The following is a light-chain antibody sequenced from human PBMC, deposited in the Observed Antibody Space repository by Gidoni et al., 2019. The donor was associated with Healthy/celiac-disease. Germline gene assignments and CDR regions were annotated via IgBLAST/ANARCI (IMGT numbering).Light chain of an antibody. Sequence: DIVMTQSPLSLPVTPGEPASISCRSSQSLLHSNGYNYLDWYLQKPGQSPQLLIYLGSNRASGVPDRFSGSGSGTDFTLKISRVEAEEFGVYYCMQALQTPYTFGQGTKLEIK. CDR3: MQALQTPYT. CDR2: LGS. CDR1: QSLLHSNGYNY. V-gene: IGKV2-28*01. J-gene: IGKJ2*01.